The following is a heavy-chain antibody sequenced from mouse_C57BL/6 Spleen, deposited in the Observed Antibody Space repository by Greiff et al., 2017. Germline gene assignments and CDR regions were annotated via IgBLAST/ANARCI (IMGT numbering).Heavy chain of an antibody. CDR1: GYTFTSYW. CDR2: IDPNSGGT. D-gene: IGHD3-2*02. V-gene: IGHV1-72*01. J-gene: IGHJ3*01. CDR3: ARWNSSGWFAY. Sequence: QVQLQQPGAELVKPGASVTLSCKASGYTFTSYWMHWVKQRPGRGLEWIGRIDPNSGGTKYNEKFKSKATLTVDKPSSTAYMQLSSLTSEDSAVYYCARWNSSGWFAYWGQGTLVTVSA.